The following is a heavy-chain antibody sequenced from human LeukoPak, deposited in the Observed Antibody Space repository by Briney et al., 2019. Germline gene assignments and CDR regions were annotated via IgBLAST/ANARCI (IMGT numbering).Heavy chain of an antibody. V-gene: IGHV3-7*01. CDR3: ARERSPYYYDSSGKRDYFDY. D-gene: IGHD3-22*01. CDR2: IKQDGSEK. CDR1: GFTFSSYW. Sequence: GGSLRLSCAASGFTFSSYWMSWVRQAPGKGLEWVANIKQDGSEKYYVDSVKGRFTISRDNAKNSLYLQMNSLRAEDTAVYYCARERSPYYYDSSGKRDYFDYWGQGTLVTVSS. J-gene: IGHJ4*02.